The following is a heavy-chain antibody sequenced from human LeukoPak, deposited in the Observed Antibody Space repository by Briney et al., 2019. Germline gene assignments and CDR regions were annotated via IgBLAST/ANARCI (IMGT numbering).Heavy chain of an antibody. CDR2: MSSGGTYI. Sequence: GGSLRLSCTASGFTFSNHAMTWVRQAPGKGLEWVSSMSSGGTYIYYADSVRGRFTISRDNAKNSLYLVMNSLRAEDTATYYCARDRPTGASRVFVVQWGQGTLVTVSS. V-gene: IGHV3-21*01. D-gene: IGHD2-15*01. J-gene: IGHJ4*02. CDR3: ARDRPTGASRVFVVQ. CDR1: GFTFSNHA.